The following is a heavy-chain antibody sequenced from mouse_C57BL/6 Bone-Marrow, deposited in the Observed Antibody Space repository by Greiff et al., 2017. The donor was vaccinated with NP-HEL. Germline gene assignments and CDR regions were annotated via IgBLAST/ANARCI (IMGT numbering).Heavy chain of an antibody. CDR3: ARITTVVATGYWYFDV. Sequence: VQLVESGPELVKPGASVKISCKASGYAFSSSWMNWVKQRPGKGLEWIGRIYPGDGDTNYNGKFKGKATLTADKSSSTAYMQLSSLTSEDSAVYFCARITTVVATGYWYFDVWGTGTTVTVSS. V-gene: IGHV1-82*01. D-gene: IGHD1-1*01. J-gene: IGHJ1*03. CDR1: GYAFSSSW. CDR2: IYPGDGDT.